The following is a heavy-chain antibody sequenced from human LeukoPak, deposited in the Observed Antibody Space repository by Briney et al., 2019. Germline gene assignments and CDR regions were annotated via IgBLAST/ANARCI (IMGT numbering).Heavy chain of an antibody. Sequence: ASVKVSCKASGYPFTSYDINWVRQATGQGLEWIGWMNPNSGNTGYAQKFQGRVTITRNTAISTAHMELSSLRSEDTAIYYCAIDYGGNSGWFDPWGQGTLVTVSS. D-gene: IGHD4-23*01. CDR1: GYPFTSYD. J-gene: IGHJ5*02. CDR3: AIDYGGNSGWFDP. CDR2: MNPNSGNT. V-gene: IGHV1-8*03.